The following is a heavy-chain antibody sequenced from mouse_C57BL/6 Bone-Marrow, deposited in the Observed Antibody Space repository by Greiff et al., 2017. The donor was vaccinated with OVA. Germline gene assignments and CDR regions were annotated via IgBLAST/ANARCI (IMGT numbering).Heavy chain of an antibody. Sequence: VQLQQSGTVLARPGASVKMSCKTSGYTFTSYWMHWVKQRPGQGLEWIGTIYPGNSDTSYNQKFKGKAKLTAVTSASTAYMELSSLTNEDSAVYYCTRCTCYYGSSWYFDVWGTGTTVTVSS. J-gene: IGHJ1*03. CDR2: IYPGNSDT. CDR1: GYTFTSYW. V-gene: IGHV1-5*01. CDR3: TRCTCYYGSSWYFDV. D-gene: IGHD1-1*01.